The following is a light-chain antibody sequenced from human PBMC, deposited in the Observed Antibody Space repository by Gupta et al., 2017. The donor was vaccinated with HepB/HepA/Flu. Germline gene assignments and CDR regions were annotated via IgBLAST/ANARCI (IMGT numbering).Light chain of an antibody. CDR1: QGSSSW. J-gene: IGKJ3*01. V-gene: IGKV1D-16*01. CDR3: KKYKRDTLT. Sequence: HLPPSPSSLSASVGDRVTITCRASQGSSSWLAWYQQKPEKAPKSLIYAASSLQSGVPSRFSGSGSGTDVTLKRSSLQPEDCATDYCKKYKRDTLTFGPGTKVDIK. CDR2: AAS.